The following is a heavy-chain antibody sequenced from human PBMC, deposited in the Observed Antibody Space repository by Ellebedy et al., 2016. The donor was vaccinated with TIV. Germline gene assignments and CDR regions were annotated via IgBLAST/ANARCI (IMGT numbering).Heavy chain of an antibody. V-gene: IGHV3-48*03. J-gene: IGHJ3*02. CDR1: GFTFSSYE. Sequence: GESLKISCAVSGFTFSSYEMNWVRQAPGKGLEWVSYISGSASVTAYADSVKGRFTISRDNARTSLYLQMNSLRVDDTAMYYCAKLIQHTDKDAVDIWGQGTMVTVSS. D-gene: IGHD2-21*01. CDR2: ISGSASVT. CDR3: AKLIQHTDKDAVDI.